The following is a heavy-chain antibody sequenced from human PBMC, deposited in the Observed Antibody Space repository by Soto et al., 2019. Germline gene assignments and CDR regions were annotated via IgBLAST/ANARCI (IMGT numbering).Heavy chain of an antibody. CDR1: GGSVSSGSYY. Sequence: PSETLSLTCTVSGGSVSSGSYYWSWIRQPPGKGPEWIGNIHYSGSTNYNPSLKSRVTISVDTSKNQFSLRLSSVTAAETAVYYCARHSYYSNPLRFDPWGQGTLVTVSS. J-gene: IGHJ5*02. CDR2: IHYSGST. V-gene: IGHV4-61*01. D-gene: IGHD4-4*01. CDR3: ARHSYYSNPLRFDP.